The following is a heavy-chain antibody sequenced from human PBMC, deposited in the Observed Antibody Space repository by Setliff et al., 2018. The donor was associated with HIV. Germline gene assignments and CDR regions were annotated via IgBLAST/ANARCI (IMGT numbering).Heavy chain of an antibody. Sequence: ASVKVSCKASGYTFTGYYMHWVRQAPGQGLEWMGWINPNNGGTNYAQKFQGRVTMTRDTSISTAYMELSRLRSDDTAVYYCARSTSPQLFYFDYWGQGTLVTVSS. J-gene: IGHJ4*02. CDR1: GYTFTGYY. CDR3: ARSTSPQLFYFDY. D-gene: IGHD2-2*01. V-gene: IGHV1-2*02. CDR2: INPNNGGT.